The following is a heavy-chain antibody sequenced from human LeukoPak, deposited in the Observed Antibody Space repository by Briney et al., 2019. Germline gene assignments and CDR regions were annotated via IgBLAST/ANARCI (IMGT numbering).Heavy chain of an antibody. Sequence: GGSLRLSCAASGFTFSRYWMHWVRQAPGKGLVWVSRINGDGSTTSYADSVKGGFTISRDNAKNTLYLQVNSLRAEDTAVYYCATGNYYDSRGYYTFGHWGQGTLVTVSS. J-gene: IGHJ1*01. D-gene: IGHD3-22*01. V-gene: IGHV3-74*01. CDR2: INGDGSTT. CDR3: ATGNYYDSRGYYTFGH. CDR1: GFTFSRYW.